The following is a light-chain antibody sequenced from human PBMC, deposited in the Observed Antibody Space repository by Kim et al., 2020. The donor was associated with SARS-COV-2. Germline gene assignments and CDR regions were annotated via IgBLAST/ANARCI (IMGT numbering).Light chain of an antibody. Sequence: EIVLTQSPGTLSLSPGERATLSCRASQTVSSNYLAWYQQKPGQAPRLLIYGASIRATGIPDRFSGSGSGTDFTLTIRGLEPEDFAVYHCQQYGISTTFGGGTKLEIK. CDR2: GAS. CDR3: QQYGISTT. CDR1: QTVSSNY. J-gene: IGKJ4*01. V-gene: IGKV3-20*01.